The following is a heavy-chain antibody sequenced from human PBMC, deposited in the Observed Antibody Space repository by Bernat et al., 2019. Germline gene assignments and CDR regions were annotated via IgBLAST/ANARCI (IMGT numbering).Heavy chain of an antibody. D-gene: IGHD6-13*01. V-gene: IGHV3-48*01. CDR2: ISSSSITI. Sequence: EVQLVESGGGLVQPGGSLRLSCAASGFTFSSYSMNWVRQAPGKGLEWVSYISSSSITIYYADSVKGRFTISRDNAKNSLYLQMNSLRAEDTAVYYCEREDSSRWYYEYFQHWGQGTLVNVSS. J-gene: IGHJ1*01. CDR1: GFTFSSYS. CDR3: EREDSSRWYYEYFQH.